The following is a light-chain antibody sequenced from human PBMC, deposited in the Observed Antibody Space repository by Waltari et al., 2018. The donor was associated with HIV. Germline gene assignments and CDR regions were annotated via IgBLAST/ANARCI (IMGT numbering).Light chain of an antibody. CDR1: QSISSY. Sequence: DIQMTQSPSSLSASVGERVTITCRASQSISSYLNWYQQKPGKAPKLLIYAASSLQRGVPSRFSGSGSGTDFTLTISSLQPEDFATYYCQQSYSTPWTFGQGTKVEIK. CDR3: QQSYSTPWT. V-gene: IGKV1-39*01. J-gene: IGKJ1*01. CDR2: AAS.